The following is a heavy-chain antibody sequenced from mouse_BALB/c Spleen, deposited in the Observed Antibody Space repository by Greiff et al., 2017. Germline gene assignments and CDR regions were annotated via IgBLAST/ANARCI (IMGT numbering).Heavy chain of an antibody. J-gene: IGHJ3*01. CDR2: INPSNGGT. CDR3: TREEDDSRYAWFAY. D-gene: IGHD1-1*01. CDR1: GYTFTSYY. Sequence: QVQLQQSGAELVKPGASLKLSCTASGYTFTSYYMYWVKQRPGQGLEWIGEINPSNGGTNYNEKFKSKATLSIDKSSNTTYLQLSRLTSEDSAVYYCTREEDDSRYAWFAYWGQGTLVTVSA. V-gene: IGHV1S81*02.